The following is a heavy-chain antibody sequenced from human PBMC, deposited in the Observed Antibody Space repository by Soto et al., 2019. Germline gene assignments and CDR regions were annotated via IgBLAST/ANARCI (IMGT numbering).Heavy chain of an antibody. CDR3: ARVRIVGAREIDF. V-gene: IGHV1-18*01. D-gene: IGHD1-26*01. CDR2: ISGYNGDI. CDR1: GYTFNRHG. J-gene: IGHJ4*02. Sequence: QVHLVQSGGEVKKPGASVKVSCKASGYTFNRHGITWVGQAPGQGLEWMGWISGYNGDINYEQKFQGRVTLSSDTLTSTVYLELMSLRFDDTAVYYCARVRIVGAREIDFWGQGTLVILSS.